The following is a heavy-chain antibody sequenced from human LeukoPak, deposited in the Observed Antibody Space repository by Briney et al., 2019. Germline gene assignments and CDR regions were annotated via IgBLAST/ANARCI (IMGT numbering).Heavy chain of an antibody. D-gene: IGHD5-18*01. CDR2: IIPIFGTA. CDR3: ARDQSVGYSYGLGGFDY. V-gene: IGHV1-69*06. J-gene: IGHJ4*02. Sequence: SVKVSCKASGGTFSSYAISWVRQAPGQGLEWMGGIIPIFGTANYAQKFQGRVTITADKSTSTAYMELSSLRSEDTAVYYCARDQSVGYSYGLGGFDYWGQGALVTVSS. CDR1: GGTFSSYA.